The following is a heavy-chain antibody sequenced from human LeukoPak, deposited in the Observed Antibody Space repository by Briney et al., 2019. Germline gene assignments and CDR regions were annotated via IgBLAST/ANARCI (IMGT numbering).Heavy chain of an antibody. CDR3: ARVSEAAAHY. CDR2: VDYTGGT. Sequence: SETLSLTCTVSGGSISNYYWSWIRQPPGKELEWIGYVDYTGGTNYNPSLKRRVTISLDKSKTQFSLNVRSVSAADTAVYYCARVSEAAAHYWGRGTLVTVSS. D-gene: IGHD6-25*01. J-gene: IGHJ4*02. CDR1: GGSISNYY. V-gene: IGHV4-59*01.